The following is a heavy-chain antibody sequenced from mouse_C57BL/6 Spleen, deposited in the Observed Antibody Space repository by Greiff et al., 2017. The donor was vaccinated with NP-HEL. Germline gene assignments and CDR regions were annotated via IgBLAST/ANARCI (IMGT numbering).Heavy chain of an antibody. V-gene: IGHV5-16*01. J-gene: IGHJ4*01. Sequence: EVKVVESEGGLVQPGSSMKLSCTASGFTFSDYYMAWVRQVPEKGLEWVANINYDGSSTYYLDSLKSRFIISRDNAKNILYLQMSSLKSEDTATYYCARYYSLAMDYWGQGTSVTVSS. CDR2: INYDGSST. D-gene: IGHD1-1*01. CDR3: ARYYSLAMDY. CDR1: GFTFSDYY.